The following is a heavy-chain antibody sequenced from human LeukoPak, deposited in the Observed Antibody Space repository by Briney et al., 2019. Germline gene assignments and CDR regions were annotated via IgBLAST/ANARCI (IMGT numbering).Heavy chain of an antibody. CDR3: AKDATGYFDY. D-gene: IGHD2-15*01. V-gene: IGHV3-30*04. Sequence: GGSLRLSCAASGFTFSSYAMHWVRQAPGKGLEWVAVISYDGSNKYYADSVKGRFTISRDNSKNTLYLQMNSLRAEDTAVYYCAKDATGYFDYWGQGTLVTVSS. CDR2: ISYDGSNK. CDR1: GFTFSSYA. J-gene: IGHJ4*02.